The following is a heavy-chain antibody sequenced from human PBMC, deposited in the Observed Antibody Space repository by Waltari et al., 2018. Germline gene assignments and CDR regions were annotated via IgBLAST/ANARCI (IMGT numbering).Heavy chain of an antibody. CDR3: ARRTGDGYNYQAFDI. V-gene: IGHV4-59*01. CDR2: IYYSGST. CDR1: GGSISSYY. Sequence: QVQLQESGSGLVKPSETLSLTCTVSGGSISSYYWSWIRQPPGEGLEWIGYIYYSGSTKYNPSLKGRGTISVDTSKNQVSLKMGFVSAADKGVDYCARRTGDGYNYQAFDIWGQGTMVTVSS. D-gene: IGHD5-12*01. J-gene: IGHJ3*02.